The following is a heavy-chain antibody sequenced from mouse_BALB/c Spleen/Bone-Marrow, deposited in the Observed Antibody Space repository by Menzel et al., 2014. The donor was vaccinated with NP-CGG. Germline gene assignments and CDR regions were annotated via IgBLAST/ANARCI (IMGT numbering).Heavy chain of an antibody. J-gene: IGHJ3*01. CDR3: TRSYYAKEGAWFAY. CDR1: GYTFTSYY. CDR2: INPSNGGT. V-gene: IGHV1S81*02. D-gene: IGHD1-1*01. Sequence: VKLMESGAELVKPGASVKLSCKASGYTFTSYYMYWVKQRPGQGLEWIGGINPSNGGTNFNEKFKSKATLTVDKSSSTAYMQLSSLTPEDSAVYYCTRSYYAKEGAWFAYWGQGTLVTVSA.